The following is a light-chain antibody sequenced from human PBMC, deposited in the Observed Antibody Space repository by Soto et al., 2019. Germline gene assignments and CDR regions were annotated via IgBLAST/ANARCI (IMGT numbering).Light chain of an antibody. CDR3: QQYNNWRT. CDR1: QSVSSN. J-gene: IGKJ1*01. V-gene: IGKV3-15*01. Sequence: EMVMTQSPATLSVSPVERATLSCRASQSVSSNLAWYQQKPGQAPRLLIYGASTRATGIPARFSGSGSGTEFTLTISSLQSEDFAVYYCQQYNNWRTFGQGTKVDIK. CDR2: GAS.